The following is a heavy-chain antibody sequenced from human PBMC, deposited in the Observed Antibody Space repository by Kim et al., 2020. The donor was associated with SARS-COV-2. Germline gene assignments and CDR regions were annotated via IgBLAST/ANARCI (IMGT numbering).Heavy chain of an antibody. CDR3: AKDRSYPNDLFDL. Sequence: WYPDSVKGRFTIYRDNFKNTVFLQMSSLRVEDTAIYYCAKDRSYPNDLFDLWGQGTLVTVSS. D-gene: IGHD3-16*02. V-gene: IGHV3-23*01. J-gene: IGHJ4*02.